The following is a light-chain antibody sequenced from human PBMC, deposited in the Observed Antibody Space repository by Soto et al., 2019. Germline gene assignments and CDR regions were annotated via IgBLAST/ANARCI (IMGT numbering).Light chain of an antibody. CDR1: SSNIGSNT. V-gene: IGLV1-44*01. CDR3: ATWDDSLNAWV. J-gene: IGLJ3*02. CDR2: SDN. Sequence: QSVLTQPPSASGTPGQRVTISCSGSSSNIGSNTVNWYQQLPGTAPKLLIYSDNQRTSGVPDRVSGSKSGTSASLAISGLLSEDEADYYCATWDDSLNAWVFGGGTKLTVL.